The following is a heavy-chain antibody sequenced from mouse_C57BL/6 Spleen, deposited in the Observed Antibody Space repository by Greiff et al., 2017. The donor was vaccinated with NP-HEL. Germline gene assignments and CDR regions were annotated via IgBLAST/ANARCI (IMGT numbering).Heavy chain of an antibody. Sequence: VHLVESGPELVKPGASVKISCKASGYAFSSSWMNWVKQRPGKGLEWIGRIYPGDGDTNYNGKFKGKATLTADKSSSTAYMQLSSLTSEDSAVYFCARNSGYSNYYAMDYWGQGTSVTVSS. CDR3: ARNSGYSNYYAMDY. CDR1: GYAFSSSW. J-gene: IGHJ4*01. V-gene: IGHV1-82*01. D-gene: IGHD2-5*01. CDR2: IYPGDGDT.